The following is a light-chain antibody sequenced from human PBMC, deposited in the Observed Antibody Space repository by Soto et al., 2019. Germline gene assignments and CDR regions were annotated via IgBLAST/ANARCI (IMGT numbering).Light chain of an antibody. CDR1: QSDSNNY. Sequence: EIVLTQSPGSLSLSPGKRATLSCRASQSDSNNYLAWYQQKPGQAPRLLIFGTSSRATGIPDRFSGSGSGTDFTLTINRLEPEDFAVYYCQQYGSSPGLFTFGPGTKVEIK. CDR3: QQYGSSPGLFT. CDR2: GTS. V-gene: IGKV3-20*01. J-gene: IGKJ3*01.